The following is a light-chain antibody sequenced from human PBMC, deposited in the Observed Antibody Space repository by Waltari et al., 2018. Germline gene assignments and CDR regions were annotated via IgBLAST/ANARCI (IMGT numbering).Light chain of an antibody. CDR3: QQVNSYPIT. V-gene: IGKV1-9*01. CDR1: QGITSY. CDR2: AAS. J-gene: IGKJ5*01. Sequence: DIQLTQSPSFLSASVGDRVTITCRASQGITSYLAWYQQRPGKAPKILICAASTLQSGVPSRFSGSGSGTEFTLTFSSLQPEDFATYYCQQVNSYPITFGQGTRLEIK.